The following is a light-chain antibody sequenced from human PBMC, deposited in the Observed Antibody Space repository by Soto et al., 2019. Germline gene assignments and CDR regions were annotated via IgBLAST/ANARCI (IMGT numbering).Light chain of an antibody. V-gene: IGKV1-39*01. J-gene: IGKJ1*01. CDR2: AAS. CDR1: QSISSY. CDR3: QQYNNWPPIT. Sequence: IQMTQSPSSLSASVGERVTITCRASQSISSYLNWYQQKPGKAPKLLIYAASTRATGIPARFSGSGSGTEFTLTISSLQSEDFAVYSCQQYNNWPPITFGQGTKVDIK.